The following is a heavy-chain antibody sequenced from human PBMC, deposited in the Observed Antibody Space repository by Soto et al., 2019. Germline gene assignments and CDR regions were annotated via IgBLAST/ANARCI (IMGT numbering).Heavy chain of an antibody. CDR2: IKQDGSEK. D-gene: IGHD3-9*01. CDR3: ARAGILTGRNPADY. CDR1: GFTFSSYW. J-gene: IGHJ4*02. V-gene: IGHV3-7*03. Sequence: EVQLVESGGGLVQPGGSLRLSCAASGFTFSSYWMSWVRQAPGKGLEWVANIKQDGSEKYYVDSVKGRFTISRDNAKNSLYLQMNSLRAEDTAVYYCARAGILTGRNPADYWGQGTLVTVSS.